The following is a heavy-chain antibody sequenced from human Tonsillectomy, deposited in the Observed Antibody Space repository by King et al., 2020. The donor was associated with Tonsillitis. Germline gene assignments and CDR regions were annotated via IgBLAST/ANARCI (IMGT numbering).Heavy chain of an antibody. CDR2: ISYDGSDK. J-gene: IGHJ4*02. CDR1: GFTFTSYD. V-gene: IGHV3-30*18. D-gene: IGHD3-22*01. CDR3: AKDLYYYDSSGYLDY. Sequence: VQLVESGGGVVQPGRSLRLSCAASGFTFTSYDMHWVRQAPGKGLEWVAVISYDGSDKYYADSVKGRFTISRDNSKNTLYLQMNSLRVEDTAVYYCAKDLYYYDSSGYLDYWGQGTLVTVSS.